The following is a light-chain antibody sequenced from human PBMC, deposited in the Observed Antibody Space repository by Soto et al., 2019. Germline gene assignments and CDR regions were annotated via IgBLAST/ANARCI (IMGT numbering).Light chain of an antibody. CDR2: DVS. J-gene: IGKJ1*01. Sequence: IRMPQSPSPLFASVEAKVPLLCGASKRFSGGLAGYQKKPGKAPKLLIYDVSSLESGVPSRFSGSGSGTEFTLAISSLQPDDFATYYCQQYNSYPWTFGQGTKVEIK. CDR3: QQYNSYPWT. CDR1: KRFSGG. V-gene: IGKV1-5*01.